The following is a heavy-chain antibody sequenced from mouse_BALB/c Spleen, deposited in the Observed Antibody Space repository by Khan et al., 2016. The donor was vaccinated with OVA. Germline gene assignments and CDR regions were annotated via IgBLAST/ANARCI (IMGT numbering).Heavy chain of an antibody. V-gene: IGHV1S137*01. Sequence: QVQLKQSGPELVRPGVSVKISCKGSGYTFTDYAMYWVKQSHAKSLEWIGLISTYSGSTNYNQKFKGKVTMTVDKSSSAAYMELARLTSEDSAIYDGARPSYDGYDDNWGQGTTLTVSS. CDR1: GYTFTDYA. CDR2: ISTYSGST. J-gene: IGHJ2*01. CDR3: ARPSYDGYDDN. D-gene: IGHD2-3*01.